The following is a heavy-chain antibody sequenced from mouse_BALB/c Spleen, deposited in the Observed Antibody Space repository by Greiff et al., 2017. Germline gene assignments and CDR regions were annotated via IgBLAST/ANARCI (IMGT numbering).Heavy chain of an antibody. CDR3: ARGGVMDY. V-gene: IGHV5-4*02. CDR1: GFTFSDYY. CDR2: ISDGGSYT. J-gene: IGHJ4*01. Sequence: EVKLMESGGGLVKPGGSLKLSCAASGFTFSDYYMYWVRQTPEKRLEWVATISDGGSYTYYPDSVKGRFTISRDNAKNNLYLQMSSLKSEDTAMYYCARGGVMDYWGQGTSVTVSS.